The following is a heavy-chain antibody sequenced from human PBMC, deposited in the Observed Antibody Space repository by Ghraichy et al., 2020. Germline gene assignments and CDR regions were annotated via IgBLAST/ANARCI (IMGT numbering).Heavy chain of an antibody. J-gene: IGHJ6*02. CDR3: ARASTVVRFFYYAGMDV. CDR2: ITSSSRTI. Sequence: GGSLRLSCVGSGFTFTSYSMNWVRQSPGKGLEWVSYITSSSRTISYADSVKGRFTISRDNAQNSLYLQMNSLRDEDTAVYYCARASTVVRFFYYAGMDVGGQGTTVTVSS. V-gene: IGHV3-48*02. CDR1: GFTFTSYS. D-gene: IGHD4-23*01.